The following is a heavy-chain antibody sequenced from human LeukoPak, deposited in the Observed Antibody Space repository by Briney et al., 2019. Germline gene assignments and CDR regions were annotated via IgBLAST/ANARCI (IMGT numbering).Heavy chain of an antibody. J-gene: IGHJ4*02. CDR2: IYHSGST. CDR3: ARGREYQLPEEYYFDY. D-gene: IGHD2-2*01. CDR1: GGSISSSNW. Sequence: SETLSLTCAVSGGSISSSNWWSWVRQPPGKGLESIGEIYHSGSTNYNPSLKSRVTISVDKSKNQFSLKLSSVTAADTAVYYCARGREYQLPEEYYFDYWGQGTLVTVSS. V-gene: IGHV4-4*02.